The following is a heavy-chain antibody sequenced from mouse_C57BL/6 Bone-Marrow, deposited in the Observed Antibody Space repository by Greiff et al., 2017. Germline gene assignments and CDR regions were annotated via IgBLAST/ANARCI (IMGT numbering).Heavy chain of an antibody. CDR1: GYTFTRYW. J-gene: IGHJ3*01. D-gene: IGHD2-2*01. Sequence: VQLQQPGAELVKPGASVKLSCKASGYTFTRYWMHWVKQRPGQGLEWIGMIHPNSGSTNYNEKFKSKATLTVDKSSSTAYMQLSSLTSEDSAVYYCARLVTTPFAYWGQGTLVTVSA. CDR3: ARLVTTPFAY. V-gene: IGHV1-64*01. CDR2: IHPNSGST.